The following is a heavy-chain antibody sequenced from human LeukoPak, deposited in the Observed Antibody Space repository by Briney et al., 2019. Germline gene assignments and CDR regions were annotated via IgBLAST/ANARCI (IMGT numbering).Heavy chain of an antibody. Sequence: GGSLRLSCAASGFSGGSNFMSCVRQATGKGLEWVSVIYSGGTTYNADSVRGRFTISRDNSKNMLYLQMNSLRAEDTAVYYCARDGYGYNYMDVWGKGTTVTVSS. V-gene: IGHV3-53*01. CDR2: IYSGGTT. D-gene: IGHD5-12*01. J-gene: IGHJ6*03. CDR3: ARDGYGYNYMDV. CDR1: GFSGGSNF.